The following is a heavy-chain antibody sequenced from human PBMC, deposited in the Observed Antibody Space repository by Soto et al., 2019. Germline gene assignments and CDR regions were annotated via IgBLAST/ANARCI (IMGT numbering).Heavy chain of an antibody. D-gene: IGHD4-17*01. V-gene: IGHV2-5*02. Sequence: KESGPTLVKPTQTLTLTCTFSGFSLTTNEVYVGWIRQPPGEALEWLALIYGDGDKRYSPSLKSRLTITKDTSKNQVVLTMTNMDPVDTATYYCARSTLTTDFEYWGQGTLVTVSS. CDR3: ARSTLTTDFEY. CDR1: GFSLTTNEVY. CDR2: IYGDGDK. J-gene: IGHJ4*02.